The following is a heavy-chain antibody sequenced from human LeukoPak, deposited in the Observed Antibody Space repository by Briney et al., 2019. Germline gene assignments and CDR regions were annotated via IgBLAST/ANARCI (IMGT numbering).Heavy chain of an antibody. V-gene: IGHV4-4*02. CDR3: ARDGLYATTGTTDAFDI. Sequence: SETLSLTCAVSGGSISSSNWWSWVRQPPGKGLGWIGEIYHSGSTNYNPSLKSRVTISVDKSKNQFSLNLSSVTAADTAVYYCARDGLYATTGTTDAFDIWGQGTMVTVSS. D-gene: IGHD1-1*01. CDR1: GGSISSSNW. CDR2: IYHSGST. J-gene: IGHJ3*02.